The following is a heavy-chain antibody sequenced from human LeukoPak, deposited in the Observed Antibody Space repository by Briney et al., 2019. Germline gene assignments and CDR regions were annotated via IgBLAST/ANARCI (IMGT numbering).Heavy chain of an antibody. CDR3: ARHEGGYSYGPYYYMDV. CDR1: GGSISSYY. CDR2: IYYSGST. J-gene: IGHJ6*03. Sequence: SETLSLTCTVSGGSISSYYWSWIRQPPGKGLEWIGYIYYSGSTNYNPSLKSRVTISVDTSKNQFSLKLSSVTAADTAVYYCARHEGGYSYGPYYYMDVWGKGTTVTISS. D-gene: IGHD5-18*01. V-gene: IGHV4-59*01.